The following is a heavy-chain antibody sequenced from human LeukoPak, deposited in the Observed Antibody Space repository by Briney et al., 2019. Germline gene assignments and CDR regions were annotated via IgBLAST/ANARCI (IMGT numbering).Heavy chain of an antibody. CDR2: ISDSGGIT. D-gene: IGHD3-10*01. J-gene: IGHJ6*02. Sequence: GGSLRLSCAASGFTFSNYAMTWVRQAPGKGLEWVSSISDSGGITYHADSVKGRFTISRDNSKNTLYLQLNSLRAEDTALYYCAKGRGSGSDAYYYYTMDVWGQGTTVTVSS. V-gene: IGHV3-23*01. CDR3: AKGRGSGSDAYYYYTMDV. CDR1: GFTFSNYA.